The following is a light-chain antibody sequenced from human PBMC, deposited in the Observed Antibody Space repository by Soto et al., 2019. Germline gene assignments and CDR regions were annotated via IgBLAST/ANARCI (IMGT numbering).Light chain of an antibody. CDR3: SSYSSSNTFYV. CDR2: RVT. J-gene: IGLJ1*01. CDR1: SNDVGGYYY. Sequence: QSVLTQPASVSGSPGQSITISCTGTSNDVGGYYYVSWYQHHPGNAPKLIIFRVTDRPSGVSSRFSASKSGNTASLTISGLQAEDEADYFCSSYSSSNTFYVFGTGTKLTVL. V-gene: IGLV2-14*01.